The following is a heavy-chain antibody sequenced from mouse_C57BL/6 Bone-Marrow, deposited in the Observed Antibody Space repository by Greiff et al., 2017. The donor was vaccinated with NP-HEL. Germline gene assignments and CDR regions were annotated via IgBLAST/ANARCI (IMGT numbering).Heavy chain of an antibody. Sequence: EVQLQQSGAELVRPGASVKLSCTASGFNIKDDYMHWVKQRPEQGLEWIGWIDPENGDTEYASKFQGKATITADTSSNTAYLHLSSLTSEDTAVYYCTLDSSGYVTYWGQGTLGTVSA. CDR1: GFNIKDDY. J-gene: IGHJ3*01. V-gene: IGHV14-4*01. CDR3: TLDSSGYVTY. D-gene: IGHD3-2*02. CDR2: IDPENGDT.